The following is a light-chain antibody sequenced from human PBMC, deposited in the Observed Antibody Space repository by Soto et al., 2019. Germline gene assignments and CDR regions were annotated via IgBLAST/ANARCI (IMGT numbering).Light chain of an antibody. CDR1: QTISSW. V-gene: IGKV1-5*03. CDR2: KAS. Sequence: DIQITQSPSTLSVYVGYRVNITFRSSQTISSWLAWYQQKPGKAPKLLIYKASTLKSGVPSRFSGSGSGTEFTLTISSLQTDDFATYYCKHHNSYSEAFGKGTKVDIK. CDR3: KHHNSYSEA. J-gene: IGKJ1*01.